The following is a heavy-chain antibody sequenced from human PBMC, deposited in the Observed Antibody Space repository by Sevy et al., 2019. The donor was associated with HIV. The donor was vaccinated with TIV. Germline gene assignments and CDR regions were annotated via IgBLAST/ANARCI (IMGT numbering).Heavy chain of an antibody. V-gene: IGHV3-7*01. CDR3: GGGVWSGYYKPPYYYGMDV. J-gene: IGHJ6*02. D-gene: IGHD3-3*01. CDR2: IKQDGSEK. Sequence: GGSLRLSCAASGFTFSSYWMSWVRQAPGKGLEWVANIKQDGSEKYYVDSVKGRFTISRDNAKNSLYRQMNSLRAEDTAVYYCGGGVWSGYYKPPYYYGMDVWGQGTTVTVSS. CDR1: GFTFSSYW.